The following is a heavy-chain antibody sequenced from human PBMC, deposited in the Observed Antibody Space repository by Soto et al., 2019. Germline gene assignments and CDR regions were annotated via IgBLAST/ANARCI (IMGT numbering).Heavy chain of an antibody. CDR2: ISRSSTGI. D-gene: IGHD3-10*01. CDR1: GFTFSLYS. V-gene: IGHV3-48*02. J-gene: IGHJ6*02. CDR3: ARAVTWGLDV. Sequence: EVQLVESGGGLVQHGGALRLSCAASGFTFSLYSMSWVRQAPGKGLEWVSYISRSSTGIHYADSVKGRFTISRDDATNSMPRQMNSVRDGDTAVYYCARAVTWGLDVWGQGTTVSISS.